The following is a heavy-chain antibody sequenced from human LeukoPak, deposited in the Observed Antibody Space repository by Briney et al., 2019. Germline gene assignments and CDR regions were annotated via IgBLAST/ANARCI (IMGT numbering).Heavy chain of an antibody. CDR1: GFTFSSYW. J-gene: IGHJ5*02. V-gene: IGHV3-74*01. CDR3: AKDYYYDSSGYYPNWFDL. CDR2: INSDGSST. D-gene: IGHD3-22*01. Sequence: GGSLRLSCAASGFTFSSYWMHWVRQAPGKGLVWVSRINSDGSSTSYADSVKGRFTTSRDNAKNTLYLQMNSLRAEDTAVYYCAKDYYYDSSGYYPNWFDLWGQGTLVTVSS.